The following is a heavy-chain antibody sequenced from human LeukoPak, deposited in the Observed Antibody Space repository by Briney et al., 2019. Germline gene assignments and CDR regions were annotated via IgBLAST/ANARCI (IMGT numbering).Heavy chain of an antibody. V-gene: IGHV4-59*01. CDR3: ASLYYYDSSGYSKYYFDY. D-gene: IGHD3-22*01. CDR1: GGSISSYF. J-gene: IGHJ4*02. CDR2: ISNSGST. Sequence: SETLSLTCIVSGGSISSYFWSWIRQPPGKGLEWIGYISNSGSTNYNPSLKSPVTISADTSKNQFSLKLSSVTAADTAVYYCASLYYYDSSGYSKYYFDYWGQGTLVTVSS.